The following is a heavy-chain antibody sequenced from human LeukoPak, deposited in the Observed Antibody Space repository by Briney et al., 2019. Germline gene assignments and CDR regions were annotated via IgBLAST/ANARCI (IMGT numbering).Heavy chain of an antibody. D-gene: IGHD1-1*01. CDR1: GYTFTSYG. CDR3: ARVVANWNPLLGI. CDR2: ISAYNGNT. Sequence: ASVKVSCKASGYTFTSYGISWVRQAPGQGLEWMGWISAYNGNTNYAQKLQGRVTMTRDTSISTAYMELSRLRSDDTAVYYCARVVANWNPLLGIWGQGTMVTVSS. V-gene: IGHV1-18*01. J-gene: IGHJ3*02.